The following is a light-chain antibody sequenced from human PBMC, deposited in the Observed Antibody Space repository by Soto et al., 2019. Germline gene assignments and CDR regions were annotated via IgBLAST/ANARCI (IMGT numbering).Light chain of an antibody. J-gene: IGKJ2*01. CDR1: QSVSTF. CDR2: DTS. Sequence: EVVLTQSPATLSLSPGERATLSCRASQSVSTFLAWYQQKPGQAPRLLIYDTSNRATGIPARFSGTGSGTDFALTISSLEPEDFAVYYCQHRTNWPRTFGQGTKLDIK. V-gene: IGKV3-11*01. CDR3: QHRTNWPRT.